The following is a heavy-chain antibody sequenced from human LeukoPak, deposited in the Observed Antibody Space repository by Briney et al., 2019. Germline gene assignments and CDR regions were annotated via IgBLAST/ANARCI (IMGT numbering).Heavy chain of an antibody. V-gene: IGHV4-59*01. CDR2: IYYSRSA. D-gene: IGHD6-19*01. CDR1: GGSISSYY. J-gene: IGHJ3*02. Sequence: SETLSLTCTVSGGSISSYYWSWIRQPPGKGLEWIRSIYYSRSANYNPSPKSGATISVDTSKNRFSLNRKSVTAAATAVLYIAGLSKGGSTVSGVAFDIWGQGTMVTVSS. CDR3: AGLSKGGSTVSGVAFDI.